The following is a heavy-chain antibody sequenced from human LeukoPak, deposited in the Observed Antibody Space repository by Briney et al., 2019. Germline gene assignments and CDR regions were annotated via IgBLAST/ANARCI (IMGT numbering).Heavy chain of an antibody. CDR1: GGSISTYY. V-gene: IGHV4-59*08. J-gene: IGHJ4*02. D-gene: IGHD6-19*01. CDR3: ASGYSSGWYDY. CDR2: IYYSGST. Sequence: SETLSLTCTVSGGSISTYYWSWIRQPPGKGLEWIGYIYYSGSTNYNPSLKSRVTISVDTSKNQFSLKLSSVTAANTAVYYCASGYSSGWYDYWGQGTLVTVSS.